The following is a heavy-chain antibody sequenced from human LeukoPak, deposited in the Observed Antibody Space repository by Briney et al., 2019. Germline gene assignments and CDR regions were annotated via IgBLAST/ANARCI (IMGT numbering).Heavy chain of an antibody. D-gene: IGHD3-10*01. J-gene: IGHJ5*02. CDR3: ARDRHGSGSAHSFDP. V-gene: IGHV4-59*01. CDR1: GGSISSYY. Sequence: TTSETLSLTCTVSGGSISSYYWSWIRQPPGKGLEWIAYIHYSGSTNYNPSLKSRVTISVDTSKNQFSLKLNSVTAADTAVYYCARDRHGSGSAHSFDPWGQGTFVTVSS. CDR2: IHYSGST.